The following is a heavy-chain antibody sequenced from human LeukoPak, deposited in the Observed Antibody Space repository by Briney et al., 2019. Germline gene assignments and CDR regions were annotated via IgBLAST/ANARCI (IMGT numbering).Heavy chain of an antibody. CDR1: GGSFSGYY. J-gene: IGHJ4*02. V-gene: IGHV4-34*01. CDR2: INHSGST. Sequence: KSSETLSLTCAVYGGSFSGYYWSWIRQPPGKGLEWIGEINHSGSTNYNPSLKSRVTISVDTSKNQFSLKLSSVTAADAAVYYCARDRGIAVAGTRRVYFDYWGQGTLVTVSS. CDR3: ARDRGIAVAGTRRVYFDY. D-gene: IGHD6-19*01.